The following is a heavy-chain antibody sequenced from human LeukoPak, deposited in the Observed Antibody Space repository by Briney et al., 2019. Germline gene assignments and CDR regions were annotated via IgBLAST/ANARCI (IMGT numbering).Heavy chain of an antibody. CDR1: GYTFTSYG. J-gene: IGHJ4*02. CDR3: ARVSDGGVIVN. V-gene: IGHV1-18*01. D-gene: IGHD3-16*02. Sequence: ASVKVSCKASGYTFTSYGISCVRQAPGHGLEWMRWISAYNSNTNYAQKLQGRVTMTTDTSTSTAYMELRSLRSDDTALYYCARVSDGGVIVNWGQGTLVTVSS. CDR2: ISAYNSNT.